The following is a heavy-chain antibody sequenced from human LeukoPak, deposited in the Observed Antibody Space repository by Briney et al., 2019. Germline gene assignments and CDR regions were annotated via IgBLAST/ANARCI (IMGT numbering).Heavy chain of an antibody. CDR2: IYHSGST. Sequence: SGTLSLTCAVSGGSISSSNWWSWVRQPPGKGLEWIGEIYHSGSTNYNPSLKSRVTISVDKSKNQFSLKLSSVTAADTAVYYCARVGADFWSGYNYYYYMDVWGKGTTVTVSS. D-gene: IGHD3-3*01. J-gene: IGHJ6*03. CDR1: GGSISSSNW. CDR3: ARVGADFWSGYNYYYYMDV. V-gene: IGHV4-4*02.